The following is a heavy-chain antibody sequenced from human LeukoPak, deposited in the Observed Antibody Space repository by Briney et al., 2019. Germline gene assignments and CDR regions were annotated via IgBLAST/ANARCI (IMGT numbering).Heavy chain of an antibody. CDR2: ISGSGHST. J-gene: IGHJ4*02. CDR1: GFTFSSYA. CDR3: ANGVGIPAYYDSSGYSLFGY. V-gene: IGHV3-23*01. D-gene: IGHD3-22*01. Sequence: GGSLRLSCAASGFTFSSYAMSWVRQAPGKGLEWVSAISGSGHSTYYADSVKGRFTISRDNSKNTLYLQMNSLRAEDMAVYFCANGVGIPAYYDSSGYSLFGYWGQGTLVTVSS.